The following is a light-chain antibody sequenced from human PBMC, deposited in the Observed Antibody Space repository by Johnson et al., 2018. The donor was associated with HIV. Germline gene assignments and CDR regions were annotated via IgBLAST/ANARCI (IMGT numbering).Light chain of an antibody. CDR1: SSNIGNNY. Sequence: QSMLTQPPSVSAAPGQKVTISCSGSSSNIGNNYVSWYQQLPGTAPKLLIYDNNKRPSGIPDRFSGSKSGPSATLGITGLQTGAEADYYCGTWDSRLSACYVFGTGTKVSV. CDR3: GTWDSRLSACYV. CDR2: DNN. J-gene: IGLJ1*01. V-gene: IGLV1-51*01.